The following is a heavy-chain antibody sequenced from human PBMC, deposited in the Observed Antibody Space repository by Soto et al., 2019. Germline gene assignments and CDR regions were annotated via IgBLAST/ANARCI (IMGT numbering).Heavy chain of an antibody. D-gene: IGHD2-2*01. Sequence: QVQLVQSGAEVKKPGSSVKVSCKASGGTFSSYAISWVRQAPGQGVEWMGGIIPISGTASYAQKFQGRVTITADESTSTAYMELSSLRSEDTAVYYCARSQGSSTSLEIYYYYYYGMDVWGQGTTVTVSS. CDR1: GGTFSSYA. V-gene: IGHV1-69*01. CDR3: ARSQGSSTSLEIYYYYYYGMDV. J-gene: IGHJ6*02. CDR2: IIPISGTA.